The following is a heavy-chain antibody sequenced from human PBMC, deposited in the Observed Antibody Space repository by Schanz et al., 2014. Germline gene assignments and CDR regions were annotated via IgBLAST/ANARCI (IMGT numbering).Heavy chain of an antibody. CDR1: GFTFSSYA. V-gene: IGHV3-30*14. Sequence: VQLLESGGGLVQPGGSLRLSCAASGFTFSSYAMSWVRQAPGKGLEKVALISTDGTNTYYADSVRGRFFISRDSSKNTLFLHMNSLRAEDTAVYYCVRDAGRDGYNLAFDVWGQGTLVTVSS. CDR3: VRDAGRDGYNLAFDV. CDR2: ISTDGTNT. D-gene: IGHD1-1*01. J-gene: IGHJ3*01.